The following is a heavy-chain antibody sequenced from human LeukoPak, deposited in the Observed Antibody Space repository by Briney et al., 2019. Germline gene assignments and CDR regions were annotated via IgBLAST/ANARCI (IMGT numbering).Heavy chain of an antibody. D-gene: IGHD3-3*01. CDR2: FIPIFGTA. Sequence: ASVKVSCKASGGTFSSYAISWVRQAPGQGLEWMGGFIPIFGTANYAQKFQGRVTITTDESTSTAYMELSSLRSEDTAVYYCARAWYDFWSGYSTNWFDPWGPGTLVTVSS. V-gene: IGHV1-69*05. CDR3: ARAWYDFWSGYSTNWFDP. CDR1: GGTFSSYA. J-gene: IGHJ5*02.